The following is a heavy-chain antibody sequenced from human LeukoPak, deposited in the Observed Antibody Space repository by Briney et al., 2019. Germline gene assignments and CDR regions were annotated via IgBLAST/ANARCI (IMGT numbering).Heavy chain of an antibody. D-gene: IGHD2-2*01. CDR1: GFTVSSNY. CDR3: AKDLEAIVVVPAAFDY. Sequence: GGSLRLSCAAAGFTVSSNYMSWVRQAPGKGLEWVSVISGSGGSTYYADSVKGRFTISRDNSKNTLYLQMNSLRAEDTAVYYCAKDLEAIVVVPAAFDYWGQGTLVTVSS. CDR2: ISGSGGST. J-gene: IGHJ4*02. V-gene: IGHV3-23*01.